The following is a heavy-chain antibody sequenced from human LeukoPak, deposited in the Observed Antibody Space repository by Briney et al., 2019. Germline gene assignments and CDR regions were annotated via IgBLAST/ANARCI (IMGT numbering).Heavy chain of an antibody. V-gene: IGHV4-39*01. CDR1: GGSISRTSYY. CDR3: ASPKPQQLALFDY. Sequence: SETLSLTCTVSGGSISRTSYYWGWIRQPPGEGLEWIVSIYSSGNPYYNPSLKSRITISVDTSKNQFSLKLTSVTPTDTAVYYCASPKPQQLALFDYWGQGTLVTVSS. CDR2: IYSSGNP. D-gene: IGHD6-13*01. J-gene: IGHJ4*02.